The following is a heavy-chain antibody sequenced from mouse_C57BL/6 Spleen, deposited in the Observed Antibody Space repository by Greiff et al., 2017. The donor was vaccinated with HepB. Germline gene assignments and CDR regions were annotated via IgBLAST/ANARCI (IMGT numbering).Heavy chain of an antibody. J-gene: IGHJ2*01. Sequence: EVKLQESGGGLVKPGGSLKLSCAASGFTFSSYAMSWVRQTPEKRLEWVATISDGGSYTYYPDNVKGRFTISRDNAKNNLYLQMSHLKSEDTAMYYCARDSPYDYDEGDYFDYWGQGTTLTVSS. V-gene: IGHV5-4*01. CDR2: ISDGGSYT. CDR1: GFTFSSYA. CDR3: ARDSPYDYDEGDYFDY. D-gene: IGHD2-4*01.